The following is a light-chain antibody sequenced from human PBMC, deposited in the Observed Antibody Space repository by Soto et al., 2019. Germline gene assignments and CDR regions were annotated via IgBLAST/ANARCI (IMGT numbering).Light chain of an antibody. J-gene: IGKJ3*01. V-gene: IGKV1-5*03. Sequence: DIQMSQSPSTLSASIGDRVTITCRASQSINSWLAWYQQKPGKVPKLLIYAASSLETGVPSRFSGSGSGTDFTFTISSLQPEDFATYYCQQYDNLLFTFGPGTKVDIK. CDR1: QSINSW. CDR3: QQYDNLLFT. CDR2: AAS.